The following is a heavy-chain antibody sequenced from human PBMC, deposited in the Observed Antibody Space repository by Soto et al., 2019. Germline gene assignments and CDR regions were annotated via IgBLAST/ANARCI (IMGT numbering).Heavy chain of an antibody. CDR1: GGSINNYY. CDR2: IHYSGST. J-gene: IGHJ6*04. V-gene: IGHV4-59*08. CDR3: ARLTSRLIPYNFYWYFHV. Sequence: SETLSLTCTVSGGSINNYYWSWIRQPPGKGLEWIGYIHYSGSTNYNPSLESRVTISVDTSKNQFSLKLSSVTAADTAVYYYARLTSRLIPYNFYWYFHVWGNVSSFIFSS. D-gene: IGHD2-8*02.